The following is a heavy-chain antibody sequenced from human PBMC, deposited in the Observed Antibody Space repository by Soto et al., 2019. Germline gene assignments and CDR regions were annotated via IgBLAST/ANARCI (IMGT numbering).Heavy chain of an antibody. J-gene: IGHJ5*02. CDR2: INPSSGET. CDR1: GYTFSSYG. Sequence: QIRLVQSGGEVRTPGASVKVSCKASGYTFSSYGITWVPQAPGQGLEWLGWINPSSGETNYAQKFQGRVTVTTDTSTTTGYMELRNLTFDDTAVYYCARDWYPRFDPWGQGTLVTVSS. D-gene: IGHD6-13*01. V-gene: IGHV1-18*01. CDR3: ARDWYPRFDP.